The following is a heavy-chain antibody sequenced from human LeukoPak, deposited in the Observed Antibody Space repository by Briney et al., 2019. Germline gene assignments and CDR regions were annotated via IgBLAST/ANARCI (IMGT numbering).Heavy chain of an antibody. CDR1: GYTLTELS. Sequence: ASVKVSCKVSGYTLTELSMHWVRQAPGQGLEWMGWISAYNGNTNYAQKLQGRVTMTTDTSTSTAYMELRSLRSDDTAVYYCARLEMGYCSSTSCRDAFDIWGQGTMVAVSS. J-gene: IGHJ3*02. V-gene: IGHV1-18*01. D-gene: IGHD2-2*01. CDR3: ARLEMGYCSSTSCRDAFDI. CDR2: ISAYNGNT.